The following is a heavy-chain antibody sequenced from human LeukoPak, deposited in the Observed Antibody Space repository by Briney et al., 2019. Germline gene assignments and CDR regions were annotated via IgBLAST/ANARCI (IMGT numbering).Heavy chain of an antibody. V-gene: IGHV7-4-1*02. CDR3: ARDQGILGYDFWSGYLSQDAFDI. D-gene: IGHD3-3*01. Sequence: ASVKVSCKASGYTFTSYAMNWVRQAPGQGLEWMGWINPNTGNPTYAQGFTGRFVFSLDTSVSTAYLQISSLKAEDTAVYYCARDQGILGYDFWSGYLSQDAFDIWGQGTMVTVSS. CDR2: INPNTGNP. CDR1: GYTFTSYA. J-gene: IGHJ3*02.